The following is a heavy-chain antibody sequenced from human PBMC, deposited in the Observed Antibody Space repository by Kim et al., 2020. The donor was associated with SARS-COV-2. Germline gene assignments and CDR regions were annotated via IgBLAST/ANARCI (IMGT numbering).Heavy chain of an antibody. Sequence: SETLSLTCTVSGGSISSSSYYWGWIRQPPGKGLEWIGSIYYSGITYYNPSLKSRVTISVDTSKNQFSLKLTSVTATDTAVYYCARHPSMTTVPFDPWGQGILVTVSS. D-gene: IGHD4-17*01. CDR3: ARHPSMTTVPFDP. J-gene: IGHJ5*02. V-gene: IGHV4-39*01. CDR1: GGSISSSSYY. CDR2: IYYSGIT.